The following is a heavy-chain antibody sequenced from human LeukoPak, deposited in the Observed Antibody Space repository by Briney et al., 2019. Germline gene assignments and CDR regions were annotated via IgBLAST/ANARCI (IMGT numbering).Heavy chain of an antibody. J-gene: IGHJ4*02. V-gene: IGHV1-18*01. Sequence: ASVKVSCKPSAYTFTSYALSWVRQAHGQGLEWMGWISTYSGNTNYAQKLQGRITMTIETSTSTAYMELRSLRSDDTAVYYCARGGSRVVTYGNFDYWGQGTLVTVSS. CDR2: ISTYSGNT. D-gene: IGHD2-21*02. CDR3: ARGGSRVVTYGNFDY. CDR1: AYTFTSYA.